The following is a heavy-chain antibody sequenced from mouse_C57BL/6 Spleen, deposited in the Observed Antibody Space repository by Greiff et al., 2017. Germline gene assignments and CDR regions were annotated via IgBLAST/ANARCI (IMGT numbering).Heavy chain of an antibody. Sequence: QVQLQQSGAELVRPGTSVKVSCKASGYAFTNYLIEWVKQRPGQGLEWIGVINPGSGGTNYNEKFKGKATLTADKSSSTAYMQLSSLTSEDSAVYFCARALDSSGFSWFAYWGQGTLVTVSA. CDR2: INPGSGGT. CDR1: GYAFTNYL. J-gene: IGHJ3*01. V-gene: IGHV1-54*01. CDR3: ARALDSSGFSWFAY. D-gene: IGHD3-2*02.